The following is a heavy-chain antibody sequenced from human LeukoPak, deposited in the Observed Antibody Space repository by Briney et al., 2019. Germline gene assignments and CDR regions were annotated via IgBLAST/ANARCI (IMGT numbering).Heavy chain of an antibody. D-gene: IGHD3-16*02. Sequence: GGSLRLSCAASGFTFKNSWMHWVRQAPGKGPVWVSRISDGGSSTTYADSVKGRFTISRDRSKNSVYLQMNSLRPDDTALYYCAKDGGRYRFDFWGQGTMVTVSS. CDR1: GFTFKNSW. CDR2: ISDGGSST. J-gene: IGHJ4*02. V-gene: IGHV3-74*01. CDR3: AKDGGRYRFDF.